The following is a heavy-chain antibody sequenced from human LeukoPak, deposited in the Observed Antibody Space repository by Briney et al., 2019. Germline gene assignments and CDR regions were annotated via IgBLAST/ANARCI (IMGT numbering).Heavy chain of an antibody. CDR3: AKTVGGEDIVVVPAVPDAYYYYYYMDV. CDR2: ISSTSTYI. Sequence: PGGSLRLSCAASGFIFSSYSMNWVRQAPGKGLEWVSSISSTSTYIYYADSVKGRFTISRDNAKNSLYLQMNSLRAEDTAVYYCAKTVGGEDIVVVPAVPDAYYYYYYMDVWGKGTTVTVSS. CDR1: GFIFSSYS. J-gene: IGHJ6*03. D-gene: IGHD2-2*01. V-gene: IGHV3-21*01.